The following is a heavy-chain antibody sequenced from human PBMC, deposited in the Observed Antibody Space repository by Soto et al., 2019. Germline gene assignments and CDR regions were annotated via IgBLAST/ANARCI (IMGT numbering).Heavy chain of an antibody. J-gene: IGHJ6*02. D-gene: IGHD3-10*01. V-gene: IGHV1-69*13. CDR2: IIPVVGTA. CDR1: GGPYNSFA. CDR3: ARFLGGAGSYHDRQNYNYYNGMDV. Sequence: ASVKVSCKASGGPYNSFAISWVRQAPGEGLEWIGGIIPVVGTATYAQKFKGRVTITAEESTSTAYMELSSLTSEDTAVYYCARFLGGAGSYHDRQNYNYYNGMDVWGEGPTVTV.